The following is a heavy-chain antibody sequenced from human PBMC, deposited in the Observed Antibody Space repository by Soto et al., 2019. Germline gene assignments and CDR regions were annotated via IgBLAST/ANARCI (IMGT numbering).Heavy chain of an antibody. V-gene: IGHV3-48*01. J-gene: IGHJ3*01. Sequence: GGSLRLSCAASGFTFSIYSMNWVRQAPGKGLEWVSYIMPGSSHIFYADSVKGRFTISRDNAKNSLYLQTNSLRAEDTAVYYCAIEKVGATSLHVFAFWGQGTMVTVSS. CDR1: GFTFSIYS. CDR2: IMPGSSHI. CDR3: AIEKVGATSLHVFAF. D-gene: IGHD1-26*01.